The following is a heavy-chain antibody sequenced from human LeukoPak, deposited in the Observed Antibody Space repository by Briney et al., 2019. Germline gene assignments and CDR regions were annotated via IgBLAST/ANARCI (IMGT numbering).Heavy chain of an antibody. CDR3: ARGPGITIFVH. CDR2: INHSGST. J-gene: IGHJ4*02. Sequence: SETLSLTCAVYGGSFSGYYWSWIRQPPGKGLEWIGEINHSGSTNYNPSLKSRVTISVDTSKNQFSLKLSSVTAADTAVYYCARGPGITIFVHWGQGTLVTVSS. V-gene: IGHV4-34*01. D-gene: IGHD3-3*01. CDR1: GGSFSGYY.